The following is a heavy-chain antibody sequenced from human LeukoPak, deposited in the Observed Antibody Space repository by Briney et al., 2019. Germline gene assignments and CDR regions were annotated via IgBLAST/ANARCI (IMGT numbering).Heavy chain of an antibody. Sequence: GGSLRLSCAASGFTFSSYAMSWVRQAPGKGLGWVSAISGSGSSTYSADSVKGRFTISRDNSKNTLYLHLNRLRAEDTAVSYCAKYISSGWYSFDYWGQGTLVTVSS. CDR1: GFTFSSYA. CDR3: AKYISSGWYSFDY. J-gene: IGHJ4*02. V-gene: IGHV3-23*01. D-gene: IGHD6-19*01. CDR2: ISGSGSST.